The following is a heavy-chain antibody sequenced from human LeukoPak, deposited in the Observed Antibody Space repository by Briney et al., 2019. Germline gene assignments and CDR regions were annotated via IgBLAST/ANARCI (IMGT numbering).Heavy chain of an antibody. CDR2: AYYSGTT. D-gene: IGHD1-26*01. J-gene: IGHJ5*02. V-gene: IGHV4-59*12. CDR1: DASISSSY. CDR3: ARTLWGSYGRFNWFDP. Sequence: SETLSLTCNFSDASISSSYWSWIRQTPGKGLEWIGYAYYSGTTNYNPSLKSRVTISVDTSKNQFSLKLSSVTAADTAVYYCARTLWGSYGRFNWFDPWGQGTLVTVSS.